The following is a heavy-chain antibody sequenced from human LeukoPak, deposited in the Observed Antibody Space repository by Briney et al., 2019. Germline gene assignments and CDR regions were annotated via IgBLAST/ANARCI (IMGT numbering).Heavy chain of an antibody. V-gene: IGHV4-59*01. J-gene: IGHJ4*02. Sequence: SETLSLTCTVSSGSISRYYWSWIRQPPGKGLEWIGYIYYSGSTNYNPSLKSRVTISIDTSKNQFSLKLSSVTAADTAVYYCASGDGVQTLYFDSWGQGTLVTVSS. CDR3: ASGDGVQTLYFDS. CDR2: IYYSGST. D-gene: IGHD2-8*01. CDR1: SGSISRYY.